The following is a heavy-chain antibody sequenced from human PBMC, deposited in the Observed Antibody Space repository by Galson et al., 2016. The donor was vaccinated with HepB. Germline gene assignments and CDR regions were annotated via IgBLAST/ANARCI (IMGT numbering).Heavy chain of an antibody. D-gene: IGHD1-26*01. CDR1: GFTFSSYE. V-gene: IGHV3-48*03. CDR2: ISSSGNTI. CDR3: ARGKGGSFLDH. Sequence: SLRLSCAASGFTFSSYEMNWVRQAPGKGLEWVSYISSSGNTIYYADSVKGRFTISRDNAKNSLYLQMNSLRAEDTAVYYCARGKGGSFLDHWGQGAQVTVSS. J-gene: IGHJ4*02.